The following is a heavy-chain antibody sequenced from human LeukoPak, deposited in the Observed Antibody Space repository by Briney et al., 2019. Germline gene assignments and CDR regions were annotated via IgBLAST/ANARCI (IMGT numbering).Heavy chain of an antibody. CDR2: IYYSGST. CDR3: ASGSLAVAGRGFDY. V-gene: IGHV4-59*08. Sequence: SETLSLTCTVSGGSISSYYWSWIRQPPGKGLEWIGYIYYSGSTNYNPSLKSRVTIAVDTSKNQFSLKLSSVTAADTAVYYCASGSLAVAGRGFDYWGQGTLVTVSS. J-gene: IGHJ4*02. CDR1: GGSISSYY. D-gene: IGHD6-19*01.